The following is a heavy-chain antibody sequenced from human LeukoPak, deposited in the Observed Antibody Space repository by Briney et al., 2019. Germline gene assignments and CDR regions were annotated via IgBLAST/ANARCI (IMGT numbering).Heavy chain of an antibody. D-gene: IGHD6-19*01. V-gene: IGHV4-59*01. J-gene: IGHJ4*02. CDR3: ARGYSSGLYFDY. CDR2: IYYSGST. Sequence: PSETLSLTCTVSGGSISNYYWSWVRQPPGKGLEWIGFIYYSGSTNYNPSLTSRVTISVDTSKNQFSLKLSSVTAADTAVYYCARGYSSGLYFDYWGQGTLVTVSS. CDR1: GGSISNYY.